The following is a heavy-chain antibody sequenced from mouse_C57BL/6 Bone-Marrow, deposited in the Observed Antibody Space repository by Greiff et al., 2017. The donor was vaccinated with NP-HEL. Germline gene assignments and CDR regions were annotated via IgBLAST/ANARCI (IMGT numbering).Heavy chain of an antibody. V-gene: IGHV5-9-1*02. CDR2: ISSGGDYI. D-gene: IGHD2-2*01. J-gene: IGHJ4*01. Sequence: DVHLVESGEGLVKPGGSLKLSCAASGFTFSSYAMSWVRQTPEKRLEWVAYISSGGDYIYYADTVKGRFTISRDNARNTLYLQMSSLKSEDTARYYCTRAPYGYDEGDYWGQGTSVTVSS. CDR3: TRAPYGYDEGDY. CDR1: GFTFSSYA.